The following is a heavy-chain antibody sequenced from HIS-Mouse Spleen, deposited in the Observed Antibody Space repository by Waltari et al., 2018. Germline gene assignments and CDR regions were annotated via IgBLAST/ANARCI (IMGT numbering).Heavy chain of an antibody. Sequence: QLQLQESGPGLVKPSETLSLTCTVSGGSIRRSSYYWGWIRQPPGKGLEWIGSIYYSGSTYYNPSLNSRVTISVDTSKNQFSLKLSSVTAADTAVYYCCVGATLDPWGQGTLVTVSS. D-gene: IGHD1-26*01. J-gene: IGHJ5*02. CDR2: IYYSGST. V-gene: IGHV4-39*07. CDR1: GGSIRRSSYY. CDR3: CVGATLDP.